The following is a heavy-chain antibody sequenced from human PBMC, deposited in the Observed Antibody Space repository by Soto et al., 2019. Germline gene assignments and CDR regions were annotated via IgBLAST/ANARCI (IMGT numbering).Heavy chain of an antibody. Sequence: QVQLQESGPGLVKPSETLSLTCTVSGGSVSSGSYYWSWIRQPPGKGLEWIGYIYYSGSTNYNPSLKSRVTISVDTSKNQFSLKLSSVTAADTAVYYCARTMVGARAGYFDYWGRGTLATVSS. V-gene: IGHV4-61*01. CDR3: ARTMVGARAGYFDY. J-gene: IGHJ4*02. CDR1: GGSVSSGSYY. D-gene: IGHD1-26*01. CDR2: IYYSGST.